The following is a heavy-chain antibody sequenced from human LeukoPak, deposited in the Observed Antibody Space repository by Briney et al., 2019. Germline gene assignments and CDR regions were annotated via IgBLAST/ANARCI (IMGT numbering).Heavy chain of an antibody. D-gene: IGHD3-10*01. J-gene: IGHJ4*02. CDR3: ARGPALWFGDFPGVFDY. V-gene: IGHV3-48*04. Sequence: GGSLRLSCAASGLTLSSYSMNWVRQAPGEGLGWVSYISSSSSTIYYADSVKGRFTISRDNAKNSLYLQMNSLRAEDTAVYYFARGPALWFGDFPGVFDYWGQGTLVTVSS. CDR2: ISSSSSTI. CDR1: GLTLSSYS.